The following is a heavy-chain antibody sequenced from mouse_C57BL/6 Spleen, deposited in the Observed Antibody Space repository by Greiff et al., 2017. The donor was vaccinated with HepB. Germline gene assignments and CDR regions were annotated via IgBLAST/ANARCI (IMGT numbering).Heavy chain of an antibody. Sequence: QVQLQQSGAELVKPGASVKMSCKASGYTFTSYWITWVKQRPGQGLEWIGDIYPGSGSTNYNEKFKSKATLTVDTSSSTAYMQLSSLTSEDSAVYYCARGGYYSNLFAYWGQGTLVTVSA. CDR3: ARGGYYSNLFAY. V-gene: IGHV1-55*01. CDR1: GYTFTSYW. D-gene: IGHD2-5*01. J-gene: IGHJ3*01. CDR2: IYPGSGST.